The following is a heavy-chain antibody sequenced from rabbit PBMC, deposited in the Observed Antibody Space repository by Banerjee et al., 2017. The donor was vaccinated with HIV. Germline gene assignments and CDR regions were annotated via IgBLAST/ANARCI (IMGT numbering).Heavy chain of an antibody. V-gene: IGHV1S40*01. Sequence: QSLEESGGDLVKPGASLTLTCTASGFSFSSSYYMCWVRQAPGKGLEWIACIYTGSSGSTYYASWAKGRFTISKTSSTTVTLQMTSLTAADTATYFCARDQNADYAGYGYAYGAFDPRGPGTLVTVS. J-gene: IGHJ2*01. CDR1: GFSFSSSYY. CDR3: ARDQNADYAGYGYAYGAFDP. D-gene: IGHD6-1*01. CDR2: IYTGSSGST.